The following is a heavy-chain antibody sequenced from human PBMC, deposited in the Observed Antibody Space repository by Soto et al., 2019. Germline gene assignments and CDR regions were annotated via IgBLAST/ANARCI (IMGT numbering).Heavy chain of an antibody. CDR2: IGSRTSDI. V-gene: IGHV3-21*01. CDR3: VRDYYDTSGYPNTFDM. D-gene: IGHD3-22*01. Sequence: PGGSLRLSCAASGFTFSSYSMNWVRQAPGKGLEWVSFIGSRTSDIYYADSLKGRFTISRDNAKNSLYLDLTRLRAEETAVYFCVRDYYDTSGYPNTFDMWGQGTMVTVSS. CDR1: GFTFSSYS. J-gene: IGHJ3*02.